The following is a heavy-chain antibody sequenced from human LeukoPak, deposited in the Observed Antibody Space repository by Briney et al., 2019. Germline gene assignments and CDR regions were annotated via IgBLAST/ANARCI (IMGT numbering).Heavy chain of an antibody. CDR1: GFTFSAYT. Sequence: PGGSLRLSCAASGFTFSAYTMNWVRQAPGKGLEWVSSIGRSGNYIYHADSVKGRFTISRDNAKNSLYLQMSCLRAEDTAVYYCARQAGPYYMDVWGKGTTVTVSS. V-gene: IGHV3-21*01. CDR2: IGRSGNYI. CDR3: ARQAGPYYMDV. J-gene: IGHJ6*03. D-gene: IGHD6-13*01.